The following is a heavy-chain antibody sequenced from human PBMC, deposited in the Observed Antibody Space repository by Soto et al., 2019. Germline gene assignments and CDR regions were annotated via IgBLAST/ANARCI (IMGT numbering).Heavy chain of an antibody. CDR2: MNQHGGST. Sequence: APVKVSCQGPGDTFTSYYLNWVRQAPGQGLEWMGVMNQHGGSTKYAKKFQGRITMTRDTSRSTVYMELSSLRSDDTAIYYCVRSSGGNFGIIIEGSNWFDPWGQGTLVTVSS. J-gene: IGHJ5*02. D-gene: IGHD3-3*01. CDR3: VRSSGGNFGIIIEGSNWFDP. V-gene: IGHV1-46*01. CDR1: GDTFTSYY.